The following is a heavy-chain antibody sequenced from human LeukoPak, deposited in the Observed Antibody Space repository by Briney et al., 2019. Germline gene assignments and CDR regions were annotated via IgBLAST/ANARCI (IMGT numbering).Heavy chain of an antibody. D-gene: IGHD3-22*01. V-gene: IGHV4-4*07. CDR2: MYTSEGT. J-gene: IGHJ6*03. CDR1: GHSISSYY. CDR3: VRDSYESSGYYGRGGYYYMDV. Sequence: PSETLSLTCSVSGHSISSYYWSWIRQPPGKGLQWIGRMYTSEGTNYNPSLKSRVTISVDKSKNQFSLKLSSVTAADTAVYYCVRDSYESSGYYGRGGYYYMDVWGKGTTVTVSS.